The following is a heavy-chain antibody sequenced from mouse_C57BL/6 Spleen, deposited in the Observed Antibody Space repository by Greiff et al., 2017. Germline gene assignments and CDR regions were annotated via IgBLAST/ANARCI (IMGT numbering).Heavy chain of an antibody. V-gene: IGHV1-61*01. J-gene: IGHJ3*01. CDR2: IYPSDSET. CDR3: ARSYVDGTGARFAY. CDR1: GYTFTSYW. Sequence: QVQLQQPGAELVRPGSSVKLSCKASGYTFTSYWMDWVKQRPGQGLEWIGNIYPSDSETHYNQKFKDKATLTVDKSSSTAYMQLSSLTSEDSAVYYCARSYVDGTGARFAYWGQGTLVTVSA. D-gene: IGHD2-3*01.